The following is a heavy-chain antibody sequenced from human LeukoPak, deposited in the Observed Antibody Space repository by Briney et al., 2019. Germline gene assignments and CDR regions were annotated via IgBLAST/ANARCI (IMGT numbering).Heavy chain of an antibody. V-gene: IGHV4-34*01. CDR3: ARDLEYYDILTGYFSQAVYYYIDV. CDR1: GGSFSGYY. J-gene: IGHJ6*03. Sequence: PSETLSLTCAVYGGSFSGYYWSWIRQPPGKGLEWIGEINHSGSANYNPSLKSRVTISVDTSKNQFSLKLSSVTAADTAVYYCARDLEYYDILTGYFSQAVYYYIDVWGKGTTVTVSS. D-gene: IGHD3-9*01. CDR2: INHSGSA.